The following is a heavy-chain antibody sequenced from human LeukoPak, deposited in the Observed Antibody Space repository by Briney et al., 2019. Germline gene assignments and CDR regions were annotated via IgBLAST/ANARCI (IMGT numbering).Heavy chain of an antibody. D-gene: IGHD3-3*01. Sequence: ASVKVSCKASGYTFTGYYMHWVRQAPGQGLEWMGWINPNSGGTNYAQKFRGRVTMTRDTSISTAYMELSRLRSDDTAVYYCARGEIFGVVPVGPDYWGQGTLVTVSS. V-gene: IGHV1-2*02. CDR3: ARGEIFGVVPVGPDY. CDR2: INPNSGGT. CDR1: GYTFTGYY. J-gene: IGHJ4*02.